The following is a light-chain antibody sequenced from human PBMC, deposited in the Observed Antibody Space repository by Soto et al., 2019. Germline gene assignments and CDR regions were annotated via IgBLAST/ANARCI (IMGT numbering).Light chain of an antibody. CDR1: QSVSSN. Sequence: EIVMTQSPATLSVSPGERATLSCRASQSVSSNLAWYQQKPGQAPRLLIYGASNRATGIPDRFSGSGSGTEFTLTISRLEPEDFAVYYCQQYGSSPPLTFGGGTKVDIK. J-gene: IGKJ4*01. CDR2: GAS. V-gene: IGKV3-20*01. CDR3: QQYGSSPPLT.